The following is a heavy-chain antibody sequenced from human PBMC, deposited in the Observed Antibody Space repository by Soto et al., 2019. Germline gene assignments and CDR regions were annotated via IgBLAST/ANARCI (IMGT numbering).Heavy chain of an antibody. Sequence: ASVKVSCKASGYTFTSYDINWVLQATGQGLEWMGWMNPNSGNTGYAQKFQGRVTMTRNTSISTAYMELSSLRSEDTAVYYCARVYSSSWYDYYYYYGMDVWGQGTTVTVSS. J-gene: IGHJ6*02. CDR2: MNPNSGNT. CDR3: ARVYSSSWYDYYYYYGMDV. CDR1: GYTFTSYD. V-gene: IGHV1-8*01. D-gene: IGHD6-13*01.